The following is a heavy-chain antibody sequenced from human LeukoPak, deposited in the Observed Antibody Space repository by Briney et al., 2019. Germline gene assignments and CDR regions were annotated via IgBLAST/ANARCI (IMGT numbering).Heavy chain of an antibody. V-gene: IGHV3-64*01. J-gene: IGHJ4*02. CDR1: GFTFSSYV. Sequence: GVSLRLSCAASGFTFSSYVMHWLRQAPGKGREYILSINNGGGRTHYAISVKAIFTISRDNSKNTLYLHMGSLRPEDMAVYYGARDLSGGGLDYWGQGTLVTVSS. CDR3: ARDLSGGGLDY. D-gene: IGHD3-10*01. CDR2: INNGGGRT.